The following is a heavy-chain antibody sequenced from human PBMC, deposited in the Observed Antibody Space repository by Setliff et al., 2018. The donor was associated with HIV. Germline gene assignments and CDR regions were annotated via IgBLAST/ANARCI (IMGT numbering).Heavy chain of an antibody. CDR2: IQRDGSEK. CDR3: ARVQYSPAGGYFDL. CDR1: GFTFSTYW. J-gene: IGHJ2*01. D-gene: IGHD5-12*01. V-gene: IGHV3-7*03. Sequence: GGSLRLSCVASGFTFSTYWMSWVRQAPGEGPGWVANIQRDGSEKNYVDSVKGRFTISRDNAKNSLYLQMNRLRAEDTAVYYCARVQYSPAGGYFDLWGRGTLVTVSS.